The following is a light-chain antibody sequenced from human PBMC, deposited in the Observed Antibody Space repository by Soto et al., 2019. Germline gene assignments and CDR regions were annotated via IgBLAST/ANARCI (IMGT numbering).Light chain of an antibody. Sequence: EIFLTQSPATLSLSRWERATLSWRASPSVTNFLAWYQQKPGQAPRLLIYGAFNRATGIPARFSGSGSGTDFTLTISSLEPEDFAVYYCQQRNIWPPVTFGQGTRLEI. J-gene: IGKJ5*01. CDR1: PSVTNF. V-gene: IGKV3-11*01. CDR3: QQRNIWPPVT. CDR2: GAF.